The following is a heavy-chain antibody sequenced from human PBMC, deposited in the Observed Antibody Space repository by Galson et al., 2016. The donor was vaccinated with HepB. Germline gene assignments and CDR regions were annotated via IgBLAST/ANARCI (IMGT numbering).Heavy chain of an antibody. J-gene: IGHJ4*02. Sequence: ETLSLTCTISGSSISTYYWTWIRQPPRKGLEWIGCIYYSGATNYNPSLKSRVTISVDPSKKQLSLKLSSVTAADTAIYYCARATYYGPHYFDSWGQGTLVTVSS. V-gene: IGHV4-59*01. D-gene: IGHD3-3*01. CDR3: ARATYYGPHYFDS. CDR2: IYYSGAT. CDR1: GSSISTYY.